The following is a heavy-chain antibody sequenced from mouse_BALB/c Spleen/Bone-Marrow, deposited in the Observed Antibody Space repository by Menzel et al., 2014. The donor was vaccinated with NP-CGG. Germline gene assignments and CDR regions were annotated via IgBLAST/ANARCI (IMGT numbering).Heavy chain of an antibody. D-gene: IGHD4-1*01. Sequence: EVMLVESGGDLVRPGGSLKLSCAASGFTFXSYGMSWVRRTPDKRLEWVATISSGGSYTYYPDSVKGRSTISRDNAKNTLYLQMSSLKSEDTAMHYCARLGRDYFDYWGQGTTLTVSS. CDR3: ARLGRDYFDY. J-gene: IGHJ2*01. CDR1: GFTFXSYG. V-gene: IGHV5-6*01. CDR2: ISSGGSYT.